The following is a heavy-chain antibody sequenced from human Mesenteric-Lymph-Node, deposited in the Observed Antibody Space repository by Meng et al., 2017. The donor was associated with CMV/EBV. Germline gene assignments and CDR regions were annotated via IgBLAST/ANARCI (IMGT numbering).Heavy chain of an antibody. J-gene: IGHJ4*02. D-gene: IGHD2-8*01. V-gene: IGHV4-39*01. Sequence: ASLNDGHYFGGWSRQAPGKGLEWIGTIHHTGPTFYNPSFLNRVTISLDKSKSQLSLKLTSVTAADAAMYYCERERGRDLYTSSADYWGQGALVTVSS. CDR3: ERERGRDLYTSSADY. CDR2: IHHTGPT. CDR1: ASLNDGHYF.